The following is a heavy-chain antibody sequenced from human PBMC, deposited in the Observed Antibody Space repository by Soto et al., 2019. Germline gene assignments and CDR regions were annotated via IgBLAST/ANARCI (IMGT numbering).Heavy chain of an antibody. V-gene: IGHV1-69*06. J-gene: IGHJ6*01. Sequence: ASVKASCKTPGDTFKKFAISWGRQAPGQGPEWMGGIIPMFGTTKYTQKFQGRVTFTADKSTGTAYMELTSLMSEDTATYFYARRALPAARAPPHSFYCGLDV. CDR3: ARRALPAARAPPHSFYCGLDV. CDR2: IIPMFGTT. CDR1: GDTFKKFA. D-gene: IGHD2-2*01.